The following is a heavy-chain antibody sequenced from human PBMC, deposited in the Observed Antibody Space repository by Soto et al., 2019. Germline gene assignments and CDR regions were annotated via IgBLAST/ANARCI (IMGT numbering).Heavy chain of an antibody. CDR2: ISAYNGNT. D-gene: IGHD6-19*01. J-gene: IGHJ5*02. Sequence: QVQLVQSGAEVKKPGASVKVSCKASGYTFTSYGISWVRQAPGQGLEWMGWISAYNGNTNYAQKLQGRVTMTTDTSTRXAYMERRSLRSDDTAVYYCARDPPYSSGWYAGFDPWGQGTLVTVSS. CDR1: GYTFTSYG. CDR3: ARDPPYSSGWYAGFDP. V-gene: IGHV1-18*01.